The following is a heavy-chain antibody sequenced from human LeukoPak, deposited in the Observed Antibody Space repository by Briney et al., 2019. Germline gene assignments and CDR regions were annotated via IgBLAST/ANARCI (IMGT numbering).Heavy chain of an antibody. V-gene: IGHV4-34*01. D-gene: IGHD3-10*01. Sequence: SETLSLTCAVYGGSFSGYYWGWIRQPPGKGLEWIGEINHSGSTNYNPSLKSRVTISVDTSKNQFSLKLSSVTAADTAVYYCARGARYYGSGSYYYYYYMDVWGKGTTVTVSS. CDR2: INHSGST. J-gene: IGHJ6*03. CDR1: GGSFSGYY. CDR3: ARGARYYGSGSYYYYYYMDV.